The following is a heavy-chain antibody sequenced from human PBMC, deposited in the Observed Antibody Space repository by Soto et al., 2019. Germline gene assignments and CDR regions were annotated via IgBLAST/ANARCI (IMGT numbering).Heavy chain of an antibody. CDR1: GFTFSSYA. CDR2: ISYDGSNK. D-gene: IGHD4-17*01. V-gene: IGHV3-30-3*01. Sequence: ESGGGVVQPGRSLRLSCAASGFTFSSYAMHWVRQAPGKGLEWVAVISYDGSNKYYADSMKGRFTISRDNSKNTLYLQMNSLRAEDTAVYYCARDPGDYDRNYYYGMDVWGQGTTVTVSS. CDR3: ARDPGDYDRNYYYGMDV. J-gene: IGHJ6*02.